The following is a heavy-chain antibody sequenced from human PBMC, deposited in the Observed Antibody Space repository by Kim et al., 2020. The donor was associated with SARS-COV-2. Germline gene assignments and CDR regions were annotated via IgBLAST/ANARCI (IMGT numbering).Heavy chain of an antibody. CDR1: GGSISSYY. V-gene: IGHV4-4*07. J-gene: IGHJ6*02. CDR2: IYTSGST. CDR3: ARDPVVTATLHPKEIYYYYGMDV. D-gene: IGHD2-21*02. Sequence: SETLSLTCTVSGGSISSYYWSWIRQPAGKGLEWIGRIYTSGSTNYNPSLKSRVTMSVDTSKNQFSLKLSSVTAADTAVYYCARDPVVTATLHPKEIYYYYGMDVWGQGTTVTVSS.